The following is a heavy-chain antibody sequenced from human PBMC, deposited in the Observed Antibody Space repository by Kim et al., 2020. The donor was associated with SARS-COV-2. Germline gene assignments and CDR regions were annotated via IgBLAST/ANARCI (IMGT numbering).Heavy chain of an antibody. CDR1: GGSISSSSYY. V-gene: IGHV4-39*01. CDR2: IYYSGST. CDR3: AVLVVVAATGGLDY. J-gene: IGHJ4*02. Sequence: SETLSLTCTVSGGSISSSSYYWGWIRQPPGKGLEWIGSIYYSGSTYYNPSLKSRVTISVDTSKNQFSLKLSSVTAADTAVYYCAVLVVVAATGGLDYWGQGTLVTVSS. D-gene: IGHD2-15*01.